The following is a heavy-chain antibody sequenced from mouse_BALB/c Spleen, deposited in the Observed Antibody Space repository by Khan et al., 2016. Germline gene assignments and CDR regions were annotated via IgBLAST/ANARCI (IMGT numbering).Heavy chain of an antibody. V-gene: IGHV11-2*02. CDR3: MTYNCYYWYFYV. D-gene: IGHD1-3*01. J-gene: IGHJ1*01. CDR1: GFTLRGFW. CDR2: INSDGSAI. Sequence: EVQLLETGGGLVQPGGSRGLSCEGSGFTLRGFWMSWVRKTPGKKRERNGEINSDGSAIKYAPSIKDRFTSFRDNDNSTLYLQMSDVRSYDSATYFFMTYNCYYWYFYVCGAGTSVTVSS.